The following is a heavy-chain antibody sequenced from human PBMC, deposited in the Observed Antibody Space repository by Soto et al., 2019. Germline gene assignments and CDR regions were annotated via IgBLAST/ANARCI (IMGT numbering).Heavy chain of an antibody. CDR1: EFTFNRHA. CDR3: ARVSGHVYATLHGPFDY. Sequence: QVQLVESGGGVVQPGRSLRLSCAASEFTFNRHAMHWVRQAPGKGLEWVAVISHDGRIKYYADSVKGRFTISRDNSMNTLDRQMNSLRAEDTAIYFCARVSGHVYATLHGPFDYWGQGTLVTVSS. CDR2: ISHDGRIK. D-gene: IGHD2-8*01. V-gene: IGHV3-30*04. J-gene: IGHJ4*02.